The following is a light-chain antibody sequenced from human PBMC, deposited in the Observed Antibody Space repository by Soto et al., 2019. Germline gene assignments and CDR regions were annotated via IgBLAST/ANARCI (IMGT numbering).Light chain of an antibody. Sequence: DIQMTQSPSSLSASVGDRVTIACRAGRNITSYLSWYQQKPGKAPKLLIYTTSSLQSGVPSRFSGTGSGTDFTLTISSLQPEDFVTYYCQQNYYTPLTFGGGTKVEIK. V-gene: IGKV1-39*01. CDR2: TTS. CDR3: QQNYYTPLT. J-gene: IGKJ4*01. CDR1: RNITSY.